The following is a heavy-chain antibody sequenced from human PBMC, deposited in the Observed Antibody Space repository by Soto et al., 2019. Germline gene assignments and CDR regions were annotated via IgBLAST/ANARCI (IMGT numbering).Heavy chain of an antibody. V-gene: IGHV3-30*18. J-gene: IGHJ6*03. Sequence: HPGGSLRLSCAASGFTFSNYAMHWVRQAPAKGLEWVAVISYDGSNEYYADSVKGRFTISRDNSKNTLYLQMNSLRAEDTAVYYCAKGLEKGPYYYYMDVWGKGTTVTVSS. CDR3: AKGLEKGPYYYYMDV. CDR1: GFTFSNYA. CDR2: ISYDGSNE.